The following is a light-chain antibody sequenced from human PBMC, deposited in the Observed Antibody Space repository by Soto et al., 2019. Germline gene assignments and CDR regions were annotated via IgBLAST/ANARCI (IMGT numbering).Light chain of an antibody. J-gene: IGKJ5*01. CDR1: QTVDTL. V-gene: IGKV3-11*01. CDR2: RSS. Sequence: TQSPAFLSVSPGERATLSCRASQTVDTLLAWYQHKPGQAPRLLIYRSSTRATGIPARFSGSGSGTDFTLTISSLEPEDFAVYYCQQRSNWPPTFGQGTRLEIK. CDR3: QQRSNWPPT.